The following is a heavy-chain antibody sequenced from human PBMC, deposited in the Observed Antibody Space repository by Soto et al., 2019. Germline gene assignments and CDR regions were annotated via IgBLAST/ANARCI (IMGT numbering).Heavy chain of an antibody. J-gene: IGHJ4*02. Sequence: QVQLVESGGGVVQPGRSLRLSCAASGFTFSSYAMHWVRQAPGKGLEWVAVISYDGSNKYYADSVKGRFTISRDNSKNTLYLQMNSLRAKNTAVYYCARDRRYYGSGRVLDYWGQGTLVTVSS. CDR1: GFTFSSYA. CDR2: ISYDGSNK. CDR3: ARDRRYYGSGRVLDY. D-gene: IGHD3-10*01. V-gene: IGHV3-30-3*01.